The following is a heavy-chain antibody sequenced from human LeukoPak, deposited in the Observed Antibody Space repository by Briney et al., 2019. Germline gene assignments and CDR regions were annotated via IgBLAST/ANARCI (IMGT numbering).Heavy chain of an antibody. J-gene: IGHJ4*02. CDR3: AREEALGSGSFDY. Sequence: PSETLSLTCVVYGGSFSGYYWSWIRQSPGKGLEWIGYIYYSGSTSYNPSLKSRVTISVDTSKNQFSLKLSSVTAADTAVYYCAREEALGSGSFDYWGQGTLVTVSS. V-gene: IGHV4-59*01. CDR1: GGSFSGYY. D-gene: IGHD1-26*01. CDR2: IYYSGST.